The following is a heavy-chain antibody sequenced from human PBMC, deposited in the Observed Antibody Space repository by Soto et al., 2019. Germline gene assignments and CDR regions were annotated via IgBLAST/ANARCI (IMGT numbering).Heavy chain of an antibody. Sequence: SVKVSCKASGGTFSSYAISWVRQAPGQGLEWMGGIIPIFGTANYAQKFQGRVTITADESTSTAYMELSSLRSEDTAVYYCATPAEREDTAMDSYYFDYWGQGTLVTVSS. J-gene: IGHJ4*02. V-gene: IGHV1-69*13. D-gene: IGHD5-18*01. CDR2: IIPIFGTA. CDR3: ATPAEREDTAMDSYYFDY. CDR1: GGTFSSYA.